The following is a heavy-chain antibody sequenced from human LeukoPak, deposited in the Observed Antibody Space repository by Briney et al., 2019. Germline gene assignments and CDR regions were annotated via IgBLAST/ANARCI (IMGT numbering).Heavy chain of an antibody. J-gene: IGHJ4*02. D-gene: IGHD1-26*01. CDR2: IWYDGSNK. V-gene: IGHV3-33*01. Sequence: GGSLRLSCTASGFTFSNYGMHWVRQAPGKGLEWVAVIWYDGSNKYYSDSVRGRFTISRDNSKNTVYLQMNSLRAEDTAVYYCARDWELHCADYWGQGTLVTVSS. CDR3: ARDWELHCADY. CDR1: GFTFSNYG.